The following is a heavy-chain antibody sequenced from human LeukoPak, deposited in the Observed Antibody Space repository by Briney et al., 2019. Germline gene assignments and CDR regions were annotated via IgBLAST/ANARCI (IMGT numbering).Heavy chain of an antibody. J-gene: IGHJ4*02. Sequence: SETLSLTCTVSGGSISSYYWSWIRQPPGKGLEWIGYIYYGGSTNYNPSLKSRVTISVDTSKNQISLKLSSVTAADTAVYYCAREGSDSSGYYYLHYWGQGTLVTVSS. CDR1: GGSISSYY. D-gene: IGHD3-22*01. V-gene: IGHV4-59*01. CDR3: AREGSDSSGYYYLHY. CDR2: IYYGGST.